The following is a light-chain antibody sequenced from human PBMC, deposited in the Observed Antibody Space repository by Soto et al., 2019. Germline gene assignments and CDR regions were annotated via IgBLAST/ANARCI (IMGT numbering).Light chain of an antibody. J-gene: IGLJ7*01. CDR2: GNS. CDR1: SSNIGAGYD. Sequence: QPVLTQPPSVSGAPGQRVTISCTGSSSNIGAGYDVHWYQQLPGTAPKLLIYGNSNRPSGVPDRFPGSKSGTSASLAITGLQAEDEADYYCQSYDSSLSGAVFGGGTQLTVL. V-gene: IGLV1-40*01. CDR3: QSYDSSLSGAV.